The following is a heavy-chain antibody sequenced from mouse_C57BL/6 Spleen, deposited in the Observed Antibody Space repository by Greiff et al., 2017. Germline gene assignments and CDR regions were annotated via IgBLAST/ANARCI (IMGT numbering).Heavy chain of an antibody. CDR1: GYTFTSYW. CDR2: IHPNSGST. CDR3: ARSPRLLSRDYAMDY. J-gene: IGHJ4*01. Sequence: QVQLKQSGAELVKPGASVKLSCKASGYTFTSYWMHWVKQRPGQGLEWIGMIHPNSGSTNYNEKFKSKATLTVDKSSSTAYMQLSSLTSEDSAVYYSARSPRLLSRDYAMDYWGQGTSVTVSS. V-gene: IGHV1-64*01. D-gene: IGHD2-10*01.